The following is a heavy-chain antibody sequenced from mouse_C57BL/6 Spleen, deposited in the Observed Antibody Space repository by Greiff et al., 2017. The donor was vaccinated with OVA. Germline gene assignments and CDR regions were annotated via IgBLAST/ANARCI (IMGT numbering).Heavy chain of an antibody. CDR1: GYTFTSYW. CDR3: ARLIRSYFDY. V-gene: IGHV1-50*01. Sequence: QFQLQQPGAELVKPGASVKLSCKASGYTFTSYWMQWVKQRPGQGLEWIGEIDPSDSYTNYNQKFKGKATLTVDTSSSTAYMQRSSLTSEDSAVYYCARLIRSYFDYWGQGTTLTVSS. J-gene: IGHJ2*01. D-gene: IGHD1-1*01. CDR2: IDPSDSYT.